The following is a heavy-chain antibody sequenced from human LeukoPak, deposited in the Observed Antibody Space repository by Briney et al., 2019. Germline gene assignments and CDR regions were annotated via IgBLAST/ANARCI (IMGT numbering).Heavy chain of an antibody. CDR2: IYYSGST. V-gene: IGHV4-59*01. Sequence: SETLSLTCTVSGVSISSYYWSWIRQPPGKGLEWIGYIYYSGSTNYNPSLKSRVTISVDTSKNQFSLKLSSVTAADTAVYYCARGTDEKKVAYWGQGTLVTVSS. D-gene: IGHD5-12*01. J-gene: IGHJ4*02. CDR3: ARGTDEKKVAY. CDR1: GVSISSYY.